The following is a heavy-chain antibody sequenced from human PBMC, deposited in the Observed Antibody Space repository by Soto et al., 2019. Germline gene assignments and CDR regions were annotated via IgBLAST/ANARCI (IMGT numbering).Heavy chain of an antibody. V-gene: IGHV5-10-1*01. CDR2: IDPDESFS. Sequence: GESLKISCKASGYSFTSYWNSWVRQVPGKGREWMGRIDPDESFSKYSPSFQGHVSFSVDKSISTAYLQWHSLQASDTATYYCVRHYSSCDSDQNYWGQGTLVTVSS. CDR1: GYSFTSYW. CDR3: VRHYSSCDSDQNY. D-gene: IGHD3-22*01. J-gene: IGHJ4*02.